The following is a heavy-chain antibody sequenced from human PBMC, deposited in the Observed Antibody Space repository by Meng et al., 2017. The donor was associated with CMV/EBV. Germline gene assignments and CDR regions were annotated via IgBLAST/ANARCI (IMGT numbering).Heavy chain of an antibody. Sequence: GGSLRLSCAASGFTFSSYAMHWVRQAPGKGLEWVAVISYDGSNKYYADSVKGRFTISRDNSKHTLYLQMTILRAEDTAVYYCARTPVADTAMVHYYYYGMDVWGQGTTVTVSS. D-gene: IGHD5-18*01. J-gene: IGHJ6*02. CDR1: GFTFSSYA. CDR2: ISYDGSNK. V-gene: IGHV3-30-3*01. CDR3: ARTPVADTAMVHYYYYGMDV.